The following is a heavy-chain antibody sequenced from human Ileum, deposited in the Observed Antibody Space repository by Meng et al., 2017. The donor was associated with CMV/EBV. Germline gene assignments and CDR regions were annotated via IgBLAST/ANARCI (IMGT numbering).Heavy chain of an antibody. CDR3: TYGWPLKY. V-gene: IGHV6-1*01. J-gene: IGHJ4*02. Sequence: QVQLHQSGPGLVTPSQTLTLPCAGDSVSISTESWNWIRQSPSRGLEWLGRTWYGSKWYYEYAVSVKSRITIIPDTSQNQISLQLNSVTPDDTAVYYCTYGWPLKYWGQGSLVTVSS. CDR1: DSVSISTES. CDR2: TWYGSKWYY. D-gene: IGHD3-10*01.